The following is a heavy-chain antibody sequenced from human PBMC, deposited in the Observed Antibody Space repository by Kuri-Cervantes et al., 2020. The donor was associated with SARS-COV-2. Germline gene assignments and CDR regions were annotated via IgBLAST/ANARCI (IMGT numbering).Heavy chain of an antibody. J-gene: IGHJ6*02. Sequence: ASVKVSCKASGYTFTSYDINWVRQATGQGLEWMGWMNPNSGNTGYAQKFQGRVTMTRNTSISTAYMELSSLRSEDTAVYYCASSRSITIFGVVINYYHGMDVWGQGTTVTVSS. CDR2: MNPNSGNT. CDR1: GYTFTSYD. CDR3: ASSRSITIFGVVINYYHGMDV. V-gene: IGHV1-8*01. D-gene: IGHD3-3*01.